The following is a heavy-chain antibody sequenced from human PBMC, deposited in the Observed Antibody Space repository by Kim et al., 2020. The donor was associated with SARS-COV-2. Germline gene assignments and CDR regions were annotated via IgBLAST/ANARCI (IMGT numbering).Heavy chain of an antibody. CDR2: INAGNGNT. CDR3: ARVPNLEKMRFDY. J-gene: IGHJ4*02. V-gene: IGHV1-3*01. Sequence: ASVKVSCKASGYTFTSYAMHWVRQAPGQRLEWMGWINAGNGNTKYSQKFQGRVTITRDTSASTAYMELSSLRSEDTAVYYCARVPNLEKMRFDYWGQGTLVTVSS. CDR1: GYTFTSYA.